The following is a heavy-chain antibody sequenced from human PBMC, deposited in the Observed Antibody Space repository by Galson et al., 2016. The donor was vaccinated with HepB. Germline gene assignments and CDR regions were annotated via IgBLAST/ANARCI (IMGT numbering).Heavy chain of an antibody. CDR2: INTGNGDT. CDR3: AKQYSSSAIYGY. CDR1: GYTFASHA. J-gene: IGHJ4*02. V-gene: IGHV1-3*04. Sequence: SVKVSCKASGYTFASHAMHWVRQAPGQRLEWMGWINTGNGDTKYSQKFQGRVTVTRDTSATTAYMELSSLRSEDTAMYYCAKQYSSSAIYGYWGQGTLVTVSS. D-gene: IGHD6-13*01.